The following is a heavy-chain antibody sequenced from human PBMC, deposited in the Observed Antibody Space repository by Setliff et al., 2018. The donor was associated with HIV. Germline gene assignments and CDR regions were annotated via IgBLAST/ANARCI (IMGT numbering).Heavy chain of an antibody. V-gene: IGHV4-61*09. CDR3: ARERSRGYTDPPRFDY. J-gene: IGHJ4*02. CDR1: GDSISSGSYY. D-gene: IGHD5-18*01. CDR2: IYTSGST. Sequence: SETLSLTCNVSGDSISSGSYYWSWIRQPAGKGLEWIGHIYTSGSTNYNPSLKSRVTISVDTSKNQFSLRLTSVTAADTAVYYCARERSRGYTDPPRFDYWGQGTLVTVLL.